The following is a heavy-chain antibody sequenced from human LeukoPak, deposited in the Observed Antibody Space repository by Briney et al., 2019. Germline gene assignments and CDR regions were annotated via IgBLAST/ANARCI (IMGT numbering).Heavy chain of an antibody. Sequence: PGGSLRLSCAASGFTFSSYWMYWVRQAPGKGLEWVGRIRSKTDGGTTDYAAPVKGRFTISGDDSKNTLYLQMNSLKTEDTAVYYCTTDRGVTTVPTRRFDYWGQGTLVTVFS. CDR2: IRSKTDGGTT. CDR1: GFTFSSYW. V-gene: IGHV3-15*01. J-gene: IGHJ4*02. D-gene: IGHD4-11*01. CDR3: TTDRGVTTVPTRRFDY.